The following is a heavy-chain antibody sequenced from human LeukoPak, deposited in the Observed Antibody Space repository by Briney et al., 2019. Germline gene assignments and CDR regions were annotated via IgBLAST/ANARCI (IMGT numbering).Heavy chain of an antibody. J-gene: IGHJ3*02. CDR1: GFTFSSYS. V-gene: IGHV3-30*02. D-gene: IGHD3-10*01. Sequence: GGSLRLSCEASGFTFSSYSMHWVRQAPGKGLEWVAFIRYDGNNKYYADSVKGRFTISRDNSKNTLYLQMNSLRAEDTAVYYCAKGVTYLDAFDIWGQGTMVAVSS. CDR3: AKGVTYLDAFDI. CDR2: IRYDGNNK.